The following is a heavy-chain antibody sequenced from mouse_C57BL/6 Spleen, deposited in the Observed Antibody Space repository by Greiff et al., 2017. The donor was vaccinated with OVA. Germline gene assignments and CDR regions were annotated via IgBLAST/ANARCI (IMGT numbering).Heavy chain of an antibody. CDR1: GYTFTSYW. Sequence: QVQLKQPGAELVKPGASVKMSCKASGYTFTSYWITWVKQRPGQGLEWIGDIYPGSGSTNYNEKFKSKATLTVDTSSSTAYMQLSSLTSEDSAVYYCARRGDYDVLFAYWGQGTLVTVSA. CDR3: ARRGDYDVLFAY. V-gene: IGHV1-55*01. D-gene: IGHD2-4*01. J-gene: IGHJ3*01. CDR2: IYPGSGST.